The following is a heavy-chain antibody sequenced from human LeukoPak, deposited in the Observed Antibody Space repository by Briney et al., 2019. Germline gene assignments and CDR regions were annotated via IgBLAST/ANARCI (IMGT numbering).Heavy chain of an antibody. CDR1: GFTFTSYT. CDR3: ARAFDY. CDR2: ISSSSNTM. J-gene: IGHJ4*02. Sequence: GGSLRLSCAASGFTFTSYTMNWVRQAPGKGLEWVSYISSSSNTMYYADSVKGRFTISRDNAKNSLYLQMNSLRDEDTAVYYRARAFDYWGQGTLVAVSS. V-gene: IGHV3-48*02.